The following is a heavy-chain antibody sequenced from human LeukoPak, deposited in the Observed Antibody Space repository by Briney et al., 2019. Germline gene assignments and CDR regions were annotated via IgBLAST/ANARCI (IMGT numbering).Heavy chain of an antibody. Sequence: GGSLRLSCAASGFIVSSNYMSWVRQAPGKGLEWVSVIYSGGSTYYADSVKGRFTISRDNSKNTLYLQMNSLRAEDTAVYYYARNAMVRGVIMEGWGQGTLVTVSS. J-gene: IGHJ4*02. CDR1: GFIVSSNY. D-gene: IGHD3-10*01. CDR2: IYSGGST. CDR3: ARNAMVRGVIMEG. V-gene: IGHV3-53*01.